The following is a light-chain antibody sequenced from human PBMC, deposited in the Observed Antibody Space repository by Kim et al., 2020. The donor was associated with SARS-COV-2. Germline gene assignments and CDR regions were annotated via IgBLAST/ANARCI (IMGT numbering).Light chain of an antibody. V-gene: IGKV1-16*02. Sequence: SVGDKVTLTCRGSQGISNFLAWFRQKPGKAPESLIYSAYSLHGGVPSKFSGSGSGTDFTLTISSRQPEDFATYYCQQYHSYPITFGQGKRLE. J-gene: IGKJ5*01. CDR1: QGISNF. CDR2: SAY. CDR3: QQYHSYPIT.